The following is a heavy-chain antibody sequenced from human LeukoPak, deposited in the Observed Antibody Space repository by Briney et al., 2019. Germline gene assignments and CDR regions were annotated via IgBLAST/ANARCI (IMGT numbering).Heavy chain of an antibody. Sequence: ASVKVSCKASGYTFTSYGISWVRQAPGQGLEWMGWISAYNGNTNYAQKLQGRVTMTTDTSTSTAYMELRSLRSEDTAVYYCARAVELSYYYYYGMDVWGQGTTVTVSS. CDR2: ISAYNGNT. CDR3: ARAVELSYYYYYGMDV. D-gene: IGHD4-23*01. CDR1: GYTFTSYG. J-gene: IGHJ6*02. V-gene: IGHV1-18*01.